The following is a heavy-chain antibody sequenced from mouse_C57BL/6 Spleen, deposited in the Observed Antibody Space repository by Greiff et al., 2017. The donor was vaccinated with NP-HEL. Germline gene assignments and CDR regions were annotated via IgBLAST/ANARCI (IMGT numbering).Heavy chain of an antibody. CDR2: IYPGDGDT. D-gene: IGHD2-5*01. V-gene: IGHV1-80*01. Sequence: QVQLQQSGAELVKPGASVKISCKASGYAFSSYWMNWVKQRPGKGLEWIGQIYPGDGDTNYNGKFKGKATLTADKSSSTAYMQISSLTSEDSAVYFCARKSNYVGYAMDYWGQGTSVTVSS. J-gene: IGHJ4*01. CDR1: GYAFSSYW. CDR3: ARKSNYVGYAMDY.